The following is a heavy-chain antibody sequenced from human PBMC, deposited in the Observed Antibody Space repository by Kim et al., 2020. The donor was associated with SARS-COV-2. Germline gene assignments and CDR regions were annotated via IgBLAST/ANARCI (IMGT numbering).Heavy chain of an antibody. V-gene: IGHV3-23*01. CDR3: ATRGGYGDRWGAFDI. CDR1: RFSLRAYA. J-gene: IGHJ3*02. Sequence: GGSLRLSCAASRFSLRAYAMDWVRQAPGKGLEWIPEIGSGGGDTFYRDSVKGRFTISRDNSMDTLFLQMNSLRPEDSAVYYCATRGGYGDRWGAFDIWG. CDR2: IGSGGGDT. D-gene: IGHD4-17*01.